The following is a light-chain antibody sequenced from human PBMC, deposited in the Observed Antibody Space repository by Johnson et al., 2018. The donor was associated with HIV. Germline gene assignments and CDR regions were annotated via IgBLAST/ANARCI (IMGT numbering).Light chain of an antibody. V-gene: IGLV1-44*01. J-gene: IGLJ1*01. Sequence: HSVLTQPPSVSAAPGQKVTISCSGSSSNIGSNTVNWYQQLPGTAPKLLIYRNNQRPSGVPDRFSGSKSGTSASLAISGLQAEDEADYYCAAWDDSLNGSYVFGTGTKVTFL. CDR2: RNN. CDR3: AAWDDSLNGSYV. CDR1: SSNIGSNT.